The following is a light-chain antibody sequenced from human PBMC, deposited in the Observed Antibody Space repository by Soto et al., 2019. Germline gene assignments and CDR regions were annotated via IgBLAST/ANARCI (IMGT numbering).Light chain of an antibody. Sequence: EIVMTQSPATLSVSPGEGATLSCRASQGIGSTLAWYQHKPGQTPRLLIYDASTRATGVPARFSGSGSGTDFFLTISSLQPEDFAVYYCQQSHSKPLTFGGGTKVDIK. J-gene: IGKJ4*01. V-gene: IGKV3-15*01. CDR2: DAS. CDR3: QQSHSKPLT. CDR1: QGIGST.